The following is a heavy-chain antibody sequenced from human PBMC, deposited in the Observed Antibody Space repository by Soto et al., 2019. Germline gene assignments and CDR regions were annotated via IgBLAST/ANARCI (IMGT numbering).Heavy chain of an antibody. CDR2: INHSGGT. Sequence: QVQLQQWGAGLLKPSETLSLTCAVYGGSFSGYYWHWIRQPPGKGLEWIGEINHSGGTNYIPSLKSRVTMSLDTSRKQFSLTLTSVTAAATAVNYCAVCGASTAYWGEGTLVTVSS. J-gene: IGHJ4*02. CDR1: GGSFSGYY. D-gene: IGHD2-2*01. CDR3: AVCGASTAY. V-gene: IGHV4-34*01.